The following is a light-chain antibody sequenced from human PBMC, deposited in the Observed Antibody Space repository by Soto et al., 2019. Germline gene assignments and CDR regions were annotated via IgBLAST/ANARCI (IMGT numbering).Light chain of an antibody. V-gene: IGKV3-15*01. CDR2: DVS. Sequence: MTQTPGTLSVSPGGIATLSCRASQSLTTNLAWYQQKPGQAPRIIIHDVSTRATGIPARFSGSGSGTECTLTISSLQSEDVAVYYCQQYDDWPLTLGQGTRLEIK. J-gene: IGKJ5*01. CDR1: QSLTTN. CDR3: QQYDDWPLT.